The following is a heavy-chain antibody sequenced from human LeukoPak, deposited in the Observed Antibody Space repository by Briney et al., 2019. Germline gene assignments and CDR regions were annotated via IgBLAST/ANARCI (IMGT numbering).Heavy chain of an antibody. J-gene: IGHJ4*02. V-gene: IGHV4-59*01. CDR2: IYNSGST. Sequence: SETLSLTCTVSGDSFSYFYWSWIRQPPGKGLEWIGYIYNSGSTNYNPSLKSRVTISVDTSKNQFSLKLSSVTAADTAVYYCAREGTTLYYFDYWGQGALVTVSS. D-gene: IGHD1-14*01. CDR1: GDSFSYFY. CDR3: AREGTTLYYFDY.